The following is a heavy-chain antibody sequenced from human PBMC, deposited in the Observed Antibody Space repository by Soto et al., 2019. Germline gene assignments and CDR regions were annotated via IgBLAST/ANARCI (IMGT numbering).Heavy chain of an antibody. D-gene: IGHD3-3*01. J-gene: IGHJ3*02. CDR1: GFTFSNAW. CDR3: TTDLQSSPYYDFWSGYYYFAFDI. V-gene: IGHV3-15*01. Sequence: GGSLRLSCAASGFTFSNAWMSWVRQAPGKGLEWVGRIKSKTDGGTTDYAAPVKGRFTISRDDSKNTLYLQMNSLKTEDTAVYYCTTDLQSSPYYDFWSGYYYFAFDIWDQETM. CDR2: IKSKTDGGTT.